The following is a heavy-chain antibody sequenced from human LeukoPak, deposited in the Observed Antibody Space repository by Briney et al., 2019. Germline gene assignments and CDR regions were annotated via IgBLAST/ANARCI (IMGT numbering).Heavy chain of an antibody. CDR2: ISAYNGNT. CDR1: GYTFTSYG. D-gene: IGHD3-22*01. J-gene: IGHJ4*02. CDR3: ARDLRPSRFYSSGYYYYFDY. V-gene: IGHV1-18*01. Sequence: AASVKVSCKASGYTFTSYGISWVRQAPGQGLEWMGWISAYNGNTNYAQKLQGRVTMTTDTSTSTAYMELRSLRSDDTAVYYCARDLRPSRFYSSGYYYYFDYWGQGTLVTVSS.